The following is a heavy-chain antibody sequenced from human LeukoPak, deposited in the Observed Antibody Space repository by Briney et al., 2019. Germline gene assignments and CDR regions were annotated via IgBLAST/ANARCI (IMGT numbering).Heavy chain of an antibody. CDR2: IYYSGST. CDR3: ARDDGGGGFDY. D-gene: IGHD3-10*01. V-gene: IGHV4-59*01. Sequence: SETLSLTCTVSGASISSYYWSWIRQPPGKGLEWIGYIYYSGSTNYNSSLKSRVTISLDTSKNQFSLKLSSVIAADTAVYYCARDDGGGGFDYWGQGTLVTVSS. CDR1: GASISSYY. J-gene: IGHJ4*02.